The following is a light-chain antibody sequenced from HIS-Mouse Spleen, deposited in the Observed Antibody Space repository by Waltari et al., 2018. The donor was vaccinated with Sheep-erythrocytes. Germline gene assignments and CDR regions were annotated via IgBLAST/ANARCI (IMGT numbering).Light chain of an antibody. Sequence: SYELTQPPSVSVSPGQTARITCSGAALPNKYAYWYQQKSGQAPVLVIYEDSKRPSGIPERFSGSSSGTMATLTISGAQVEDEADYYCYSTDSSGNHRVFGTGTKVTVL. V-gene: IGLV3-10*01. CDR3: YSTDSSGNHRV. J-gene: IGLJ1*01. CDR1: ALPNKY. CDR2: EDS.